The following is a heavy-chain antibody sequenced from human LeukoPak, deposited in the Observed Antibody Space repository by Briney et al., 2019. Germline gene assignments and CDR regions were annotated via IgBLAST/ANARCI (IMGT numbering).Heavy chain of an antibody. J-gene: IGHJ5*02. CDR1: GFTFSSYS. D-gene: IGHD2-2*01. V-gene: IGHV3-48*04. CDR3: AGYQRMLDP. Sequence: GGSLRLSCAASGFTFSSYSMNWVRQAPGKGLEWISYISSSGSSIYYADSVKGRFTISRDNAKNSLYLQMNSLRAEDTAVYHCAGYQRMLDPWGQGTLVTVSS. CDR2: ISSSGSSI.